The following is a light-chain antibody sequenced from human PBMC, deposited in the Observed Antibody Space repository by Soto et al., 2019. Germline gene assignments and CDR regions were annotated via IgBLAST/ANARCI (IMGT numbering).Light chain of an antibody. CDR2: NNN. Sequence: QSALTQPPSASGTPGQRGTISCTGSSSNIGSGNVNWYQQLPGTAPKLLIYNNNQWPSGVPDRFSGSKSGTSASLAISGLQSEDEADYYCASWDVILNGLYVFGTGTKLTVL. V-gene: IGLV1-44*01. J-gene: IGLJ1*01. CDR3: ASWDVILNGLYV. CDR1: SSNIGSGN.